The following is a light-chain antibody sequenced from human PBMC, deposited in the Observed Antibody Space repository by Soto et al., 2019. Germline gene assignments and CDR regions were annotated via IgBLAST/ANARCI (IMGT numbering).Light chain of an antibody. Sequence: QSALTQPPSASGSPGQSVTISCTGTSSDVGAYNYVSWYQQYPGKAPKLMIYEVSKRPSGVPDRFSGSKSGNTASLTVSGLQAEDEADYYCSSYAGSNRVFGTGTK. V-gene: IGLV2-8*01. CDR2: EVS. J-gene: IGLJ1*01. CDR1: SSDVGAYNY. CDR3: SSYAGSNRV.